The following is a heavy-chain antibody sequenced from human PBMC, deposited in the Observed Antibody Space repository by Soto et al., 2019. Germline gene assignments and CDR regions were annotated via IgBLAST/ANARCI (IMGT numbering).Heavy chain of an antibody. CDR1: GFTFSSYG. CDR2: IWYDGSNK. Sequence: GGSLRLSCAASGFTFSSYGMHWVRQAPGKGLEWVAVIWYDGSNKYYADSVKGRFTISRDNSKNTLYLQMNSLRAEDTAVYYCARDLGYCSGGSCYFVWGQGTLVTVSS. D-gene: IGHD2-15*01. V-gene: IGHV3-33*01. CDR3: ARDLGYCSGGSCYFV. J-gene: IGHJ4*02.